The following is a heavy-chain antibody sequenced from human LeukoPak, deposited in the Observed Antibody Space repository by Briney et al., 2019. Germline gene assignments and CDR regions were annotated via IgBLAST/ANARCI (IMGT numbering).Heavy chain of an antibody. CDR2: IYHSGST. D-gene: IGHD3-10*01. Sequence: SETLSLTCTVSGGSISSGGYYWSWIRQPPGKGLEWIGYIYHSGSTYYNPSLKSRVTISVDRSKNQFSLKLSSVTAADTAVYYCARDKSPVYGSGCGLGYWGQGTLVTVSS. J-gene: IGHJ4*02. CDR3: ARDKSPVYGSGCGLGY. V-gene: IGHV4-30-2*01. CDR1: GGSISSGGYY.